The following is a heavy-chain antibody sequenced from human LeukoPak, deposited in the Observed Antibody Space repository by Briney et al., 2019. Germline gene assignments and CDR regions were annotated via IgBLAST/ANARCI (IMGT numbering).Heavy chain of an antibody. D-gene: IGHD3-22*01. Sequence: GGSLRLSCAASGFTFSDYYMSWIRQAPGKGLEWVSYISSGGSTIYYADSVRGRFTISRDNAKNSLYLQMDSLRAEDTAVYYCARLKSTASGYIPGIDYWAREPWSPSPQ. J-gene: IGHJ4*02. CDR2: ISSGGSTI. CDR3: ARLKSTASGYIPGIDY. CDR1: GFTFSDYY. V-gene: IGHV3-11*01.